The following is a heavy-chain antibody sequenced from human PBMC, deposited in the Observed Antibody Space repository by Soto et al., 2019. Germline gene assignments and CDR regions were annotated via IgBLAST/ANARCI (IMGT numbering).Heavy chain of an antibody. CDR2: IYYSGTT. V-gene: IGHV4-31*03. J-gene: IGHJ4*02. Sequence: SETLSLTCTVSGGSINSGGYYWSWIRQHPGKGLEWVGYIYYSGTTYYNPSLQSRLSISRDTPKNQFSLKLTSVTAADTAVYYCARGLITGSHYSGGWYYFDSWGQGTQVTVSS. D-gene: IGHD6-19*01. CDR3: ARGLITGSHYSGGWYYFDS. CDR1: GGSINSGGYY.